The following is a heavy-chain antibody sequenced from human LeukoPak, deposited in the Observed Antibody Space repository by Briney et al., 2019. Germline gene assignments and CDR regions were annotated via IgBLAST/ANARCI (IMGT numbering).Heavy chain of an antibody. CDR3: TKERCSSTSCSSDY. D-gene: IGHD2-2*01. Sequence: GGSLRLSCAASGFSFSNYAMSWVRQAPGNGLEWVSAISGSGGSTYYADSVKGRFTISRDNSKNTLYLQMNSLRAEDTAVYYCTKERCSSTSCSSDYWGQGTLVTVTS. CDR2: ISGSGGST. CDR1: GFSFSNYA. V-gene: IGHV3-23*01. J-gene: IGHJ4*02.